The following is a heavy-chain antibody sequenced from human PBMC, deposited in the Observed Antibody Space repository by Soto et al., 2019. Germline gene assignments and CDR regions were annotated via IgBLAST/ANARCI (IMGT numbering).Heavy chain of an antibody. CDR1: GYTFTGYY. CDR3: ARGRRFLEWLTYYYYYGMDX. CDR2: INPNSGGT. Sequence: ASVKVSCKASGYTFTGYYMHWVRQAPGQGLWWMGWINPNSGGTNYAQKFQGRVTMTRDTSISTAYMELSRLRSDDTAVYYCARGRRFLEWLTYYYYYGMDXWGQGTTVTVS. D-gene: IGHD3-3*01. V-gene: IGHV1-2*02. J-gene: IGHJ6*02.